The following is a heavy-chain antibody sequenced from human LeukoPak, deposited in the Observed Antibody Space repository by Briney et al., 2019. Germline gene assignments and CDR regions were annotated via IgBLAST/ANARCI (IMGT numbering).Heavy chain of an antibody. V-gene: IGHV3-72*01. J-gene: IGHJ6*02. Sequence: GGSLRLSCAASGFTFSDHYMAWVRQAPGKGLEWVGRTRNKANSYTTEYAASVKGRFTISRDDSKNSLYLQMNSLKTEDTAVYYCATRSSWYDYYYGMDVWGQGTTVTVSS. CDR1: GFTFSDHY. CDR3: ATRSSWYDYYYGMDV. D-gene: IGHD6-13*01. CDR2: TRNKANSYTT.